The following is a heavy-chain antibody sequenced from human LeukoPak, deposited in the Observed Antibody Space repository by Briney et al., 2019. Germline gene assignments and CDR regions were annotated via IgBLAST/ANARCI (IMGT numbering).Heavy chain of an antibody. D-gene: IGHD3-3*01. CDR1: GGSKSCYY. CDR3: ASRSESGHSCDN. V-gene: IGHV4-59*01. Sequence: PSETLSLTCSVPGGSKSCYYWIRNRKPPGRGLEYIGFIYYSGSTKYNPSLKSRVTISVDTSKNQFYLKLNSVTAADTAVYYCASRSESGHSCDNCGKGTLVTVSS. J-gene: IGHJ4*02. CDR2: IYYSGST.